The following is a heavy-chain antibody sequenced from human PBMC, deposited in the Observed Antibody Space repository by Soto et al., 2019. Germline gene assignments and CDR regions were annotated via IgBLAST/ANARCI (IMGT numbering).Heavy chain of an antibody. CDR2: ISSNGGST. J-gene: IGHJ6*02. Sequence: PGGSLRLSCSASGFRFASYAIHWVRQAPGEGLEYVSAISSNGGSTYHVDSVKGRFTISRDNSKNTVYLQMTSLRIEDTGVYYCVKGRSGEYYYYDLDVWGQGTTVTVSS. CDR1: GFRFASYA. D-gene: IGHD3-3*01. V-gene: IGHV3-64D*06. CDR3: VKGRSGEYYYYDLDV.